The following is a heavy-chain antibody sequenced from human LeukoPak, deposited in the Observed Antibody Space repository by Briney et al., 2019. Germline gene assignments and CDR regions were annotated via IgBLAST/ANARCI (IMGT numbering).Heavy chain of an antibody. CDR1: GFTYSIYS. Sequence: PGGSLRLPCAASGFTYSIYSMNWVRHAPGKGLEWVSYISSGSNTIYYADSVKGRFTISRDNAKNSLYLQMNSLRAEDTAVYYCATHRNYWGQGTLVTVSA. CDR2: ISSGSNTI. CDR3: ATHRNY. J-gene: IGHJ4*02. D-gene: IGHD1-14*01. V-gene: IGHV3-48*01.